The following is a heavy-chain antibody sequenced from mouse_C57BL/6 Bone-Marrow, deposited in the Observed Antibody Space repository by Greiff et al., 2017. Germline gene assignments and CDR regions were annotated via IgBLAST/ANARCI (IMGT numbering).Heavy chain of an antibody. V-gene: IGHV1-81*01. CDR3: AYGNHENAMDY. Sequence: QVQLKESGAELARPGASVKLSCKASGYTFTSYGISWVKQRTGQGLEWIGEIYPRSGNTYYNEKFKGKATLTADKSSSTAYMELRSLTSEDSAVYFCAYGNHENAMDYWGQGTSVTVSS. D-gene: IGHD2-10*02. CDR2: IYPRSGNT. J-gene: IGHJ4*01. CDR1: GYTFTSYG.